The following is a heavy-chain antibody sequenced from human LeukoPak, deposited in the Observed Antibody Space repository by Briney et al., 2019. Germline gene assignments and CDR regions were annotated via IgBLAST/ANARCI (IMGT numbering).Heavy chain of an antibody. CDR1: GSTFNNYE. CDR2: ISTSGAII. Sequence: GGSLRLSCAASGSTFNNYEMNWVRQAPGKGLEWVSYISTSGAIIYYADSVKGRFTISRDNAKNSLYLQMNSLRAEDTAVYYCARGSLSDRGDYWGQGTLVTVSS. J-gene: IGHJ4*02. V-gene: IGHV3-48*03. D-gene: IGHD3-16*01. CDR3: ARGSLSDRGDY.